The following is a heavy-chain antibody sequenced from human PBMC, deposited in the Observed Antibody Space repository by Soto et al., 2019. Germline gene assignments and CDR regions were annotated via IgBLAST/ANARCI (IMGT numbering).Heavy chain of an antibody. J-gene: IGHJ4*02. V-gene: IGHV4-31*03. CDR2: IYYSGSS. D-gene: IGHD3-3*02. CDR1: GASISGSGYY. CDR3: ARGDQVSFYYFDC. Sequence: SETLSLTCTVSGASISGSGYYWSWIRQLPGKGLEWIGYIYYSGSSDSNPSLKRRVTISVDTSKNQFSLNLYSVTAADTAVYYCARGDQVSFYYFDCWGQGALVAVSS.